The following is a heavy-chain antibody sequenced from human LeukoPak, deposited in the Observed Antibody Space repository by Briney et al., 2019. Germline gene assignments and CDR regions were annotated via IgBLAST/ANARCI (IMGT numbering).Heavy chain of an antibody. D-gene: IGHD5-12*01. Sequence: PGGSLRLSCAASGFTFSSYAMHWVRQAPGKGLEWVAVISYDGSNKYYADSVKGRFTISRDNSKNTLYLQMNSLRAEDTAVYYCANGIGYSGYDDAFDIWGQGTMVTVSS. CDR1: GFTFSSYA. J-gene: IGHJ3*02. CDR2: ISYDGSNK. CDR3: ANGIGYSGYDDAFDI. V-gene: IGHV3-30*04.